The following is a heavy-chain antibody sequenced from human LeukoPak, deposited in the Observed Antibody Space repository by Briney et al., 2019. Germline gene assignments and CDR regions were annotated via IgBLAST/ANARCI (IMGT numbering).Heavy chain of an antibody. J-gene: IGHJ5*02. Sequence: ASVKVSCKASGYTFTGYYMHWVRQAPGQGPEWMGWINPNSGGTNYAQKFQGRVTMTRDTPLSTVYMELSRLGSDDTAVYYCATQATSGWHFSWGQGTLVTVSS. V-gene: IGHV1-2*02. CDR1: GYTFTGYY. CDR2: INPNSGGT. CDR3: ATQATSGWHFS. D-gene: IGHD6-19*01.